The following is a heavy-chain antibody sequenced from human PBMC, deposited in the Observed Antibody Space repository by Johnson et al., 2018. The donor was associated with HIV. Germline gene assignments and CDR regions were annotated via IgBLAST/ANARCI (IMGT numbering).Heavy chain of an antibody. V-gene: IGHV3-7*02. J-gene: IGHJ3*02. CDR3: VRGRISTVVVDLRGGGFDI. D-gene: IGHD2-2*01. CDR2: INQDGSNE. CDR1: GFTFSGYW. Sequence: VQLVESGGDLVQPGGSLRLSCAASGFTFSGYWMNWVRQAPGKGLEWVANINQDGSNEYYADSVKGRFTISRDNSKNTLHLQMNSLRTEDTAVYYCVRGRISTVVVDLRGGGFDIWGQGTLVTVSS.